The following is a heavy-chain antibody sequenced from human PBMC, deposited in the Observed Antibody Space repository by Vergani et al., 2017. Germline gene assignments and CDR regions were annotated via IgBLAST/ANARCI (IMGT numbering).Heavy chain of an antibody. CDR3: ARDRSYGPETEYYFDY. CDR2: INPSGGST. V-gene: IGHV1-46*01. Sequence: QVQLVQSGAEVKKPGSSVKVSCKASGYTFTSYYMHWVRQAPGQGLGWMGIINPSGGSTRYAQKFQGRVTVTRDASTSTVYMELSSLRSEDTAVYYCARDRSYGPETEYYFDYWGQGTLVTVSS. CDR1: GYTFTSYY. J-gene: IGHJ4*02. D-gene: IGHD5-18*01.